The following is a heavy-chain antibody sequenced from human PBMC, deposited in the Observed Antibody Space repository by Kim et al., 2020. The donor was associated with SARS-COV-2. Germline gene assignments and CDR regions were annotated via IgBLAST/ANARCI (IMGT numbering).Heavy chain of an antibody. CDR2: IYYSGST. J-gene: IGHJ6*02. V-gene: IGHV4-39*02. CDR1: GCSISSSSYY. D-gene: IGHD3-22*01. Sequence: SETLSLTCTVSGCSISSSSYYWGWIRQPPGKGLEWIGSIYYSGSTYYNPSLKSRVTISVDTSKNQFSLKLSSVTAADTAVYYCAGDPFITMIVVAEGYYDGMDVWGQGTTVTVSS. CDR3: AGDPFITMIVVAEGYYDGMDV.